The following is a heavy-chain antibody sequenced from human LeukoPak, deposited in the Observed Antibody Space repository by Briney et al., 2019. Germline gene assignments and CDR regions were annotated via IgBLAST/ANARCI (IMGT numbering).Heavy chain of an antibody. Sequence: GGSLRLACAASGFTFSDYYMSWIRQAPGKGLEWVSYISSSGSTIYYADSVKGRFTISRDNAKNTVFLQMNSLRAEDTAVYYCAREVRGYYFDYWGQGTLVTVSS. V-gene: IGHV3-11*01. CDR2: ISSSGSTI. CDR1: GFTFSDYY. J-gene: IGHJ4*02. CDR3: AREVRGYYFDY. D-gene: IGHD3-22*01.